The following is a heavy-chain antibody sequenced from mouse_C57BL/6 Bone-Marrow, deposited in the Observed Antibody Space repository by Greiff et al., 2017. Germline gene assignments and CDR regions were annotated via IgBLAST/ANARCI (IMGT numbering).Heavy chain of an antibody. CDR2: ISYDGSN. CDR1: GYSITSGYY. J-gene: IGHJ2*01. V-gene: IGHV3-6*01. Sequence: EVQLVESGPGLVKPSQSLSLTCSVTGYSITSGYYWNWIRQFPGNKLEWMGYISYDGSNNYNPSLKNRISITRDTPKNQFFLQLNSLTTEDTATYYRAIKGLLLYYFDYWGQGTTLTVSS. CDR3: AIKGLLLYYFDY. D-gene: IGHD2-3*01.